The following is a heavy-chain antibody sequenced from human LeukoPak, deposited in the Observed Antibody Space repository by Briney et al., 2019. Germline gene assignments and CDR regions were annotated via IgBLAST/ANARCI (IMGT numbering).Heavy chain of an antibody. Sequence: SVKVSCXASGGTFSSYAISWVRQAPGQGLEWMGRIIPIFGTANYAQKFQGRVTITTDESTSTAYMELSSLRSEDTAVYYCARVGYCSGGSCYSYYFDYWGQGALVTVSS. J-gene: IGHJ4*02. CDR2: IIPIFGTA. CDR1: GGTFSSYA. V-gene: IGHV1-69*05. D-gene: IGHD2-15*01. CDR3: ARVGYCSGGSCYSYYFDY.